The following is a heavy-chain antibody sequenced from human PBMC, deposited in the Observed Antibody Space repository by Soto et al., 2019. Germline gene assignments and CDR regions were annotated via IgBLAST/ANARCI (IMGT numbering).Heavy chain of an antibody. V-gene: IGHV5-10-1*01. CDR2: IDPSDSYI. CDR3: ARHYICRGGDCYYYGMDV. D-gene: IGHD3-16*01. Sequence: GESLKISCKGSGYSFTKYWISWVRQMPGKGLEWMGRIDPSDSYINYSPSFQGHVAISADKSINTAYLQWSSLRASDTAIYYCARHYICRGGDCYYYGMDVWGQGTTVTVSS. J-gene: IGHJ6*02. CDR1: GYSFTKYW.